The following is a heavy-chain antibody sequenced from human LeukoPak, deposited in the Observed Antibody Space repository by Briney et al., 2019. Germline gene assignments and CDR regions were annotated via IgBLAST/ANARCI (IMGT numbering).Heavy chain of an antibody. CDR3: ARDASGVQLWLR. D-gene: IGHD5-18*01. Sequence: GGSLRLSCAASGFTFSNAWMSWVRQAPGKGLEWVANIKQDGSEKYYVDSVKGRFTISRDNAKNSLYLQMNSLRAEDTAVYYCARDASGVQLWLRRGQGTLVTVSS. CDR1: GFTFSNAW. V-gene: IGHV3-7*01. J-gene: IGHJ4*02. CDR2: IKQDGSEK.